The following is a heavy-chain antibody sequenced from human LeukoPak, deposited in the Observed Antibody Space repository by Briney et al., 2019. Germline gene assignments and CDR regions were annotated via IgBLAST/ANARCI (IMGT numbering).Heavy chain of an antibody. D-gene: IGHD3-9*01. V-gene: IGHV3-48*03. J-gene: IGHJ6*04. CDR2: ISSSGSTI. CDR3: AREYYDILTGYRRGYYYGMDV. CDR1: GFTFSSYE. Sequence: GGSLRLSCAASGFTFSSYEMNWVRQAPGKGLEWVSYISSSGSTIYYADSVKGRFTISRDNAKNSLYLQMNSLRAEDTAVYYCAREYYDILTGYRRGYYYGMDVWGKGTTVTVSS.